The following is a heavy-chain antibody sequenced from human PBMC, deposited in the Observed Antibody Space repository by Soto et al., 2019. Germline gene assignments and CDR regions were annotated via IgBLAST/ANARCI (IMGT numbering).Heavy chain of an antibody. Sequence: GGCLRLSCAASGFTVSSKYMNWVRQAPGKGLEWVSIIWSAGLTYYADSVRGRFTISRDISKNILFLQMNNLRAEDSAIYYCARELPPDLWGQGTLVTVSS. J-gene: IGHJ5*02. D-gene: IGHD2-15*01. CDR3: ARELPPDL. CDR2: IWSAGLT. V-gene: IGHV3-53*01. CDR1: GFTVSSKY.